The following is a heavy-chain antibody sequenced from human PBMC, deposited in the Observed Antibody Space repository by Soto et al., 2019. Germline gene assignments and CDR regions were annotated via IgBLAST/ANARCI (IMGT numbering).Heavy chain of an antibody. V-gene: IGHV5-10-1*01. J-gene: IGHJ4*02. Sequence: PGESLKISCNGSGYSFAGYWITWVRQKPGKGLEWMGRIDPSDSQTYYSPSFRGHVTISATKSITTVFLQWSSLRASDTAMYYCARQIYDSDTGPNFQYYFDSWGQGTPGTVSS. CDR3: ARQIYDSDTGPNFQYYFDS. CDR1: GYSFAGYW. CDR2: IDPSDSQT. D-gene: IGHD3-22*01.